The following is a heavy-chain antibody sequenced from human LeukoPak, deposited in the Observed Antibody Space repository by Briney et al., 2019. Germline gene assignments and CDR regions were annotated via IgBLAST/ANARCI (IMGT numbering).Heavy chain of an antibody. CDR3: ARGGYYAPTYYFDY. Sequence: GGSLRLSCAASGFTFSSDDMHWVRQATGKGLEWVSPIGTAGDTYYPGSVKGRFTISRENAKNSLYLQMNSLRAGDTAVYYCARGGYYAPTYYFDYWGQGTLVTVSS. CDR2: IGTAGDT. J-gene: IGHJ4*02. D-gene: IGHD2-2*01. V-gene: IGHV3-13*01. CDR1: GFTFSSDD.